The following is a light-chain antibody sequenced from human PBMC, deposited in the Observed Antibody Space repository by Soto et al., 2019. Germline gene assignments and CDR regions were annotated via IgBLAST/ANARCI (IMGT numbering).Light chain of an antibody. CDR2: DAS. CDR1: QGISTY. CDR3: QQSYRTPYT. V-gene: IGKV1-39*01. J-gene: IGKJ2*01. Sequence: DIPMTQSPSSLSASVGDRVTITCRASQGISTYLVWYQQRQGRAPKLLIYDASSLVSGVPSRFSGSGSATAFTLTISSLQPEDFATYYCQQSYRTPYTFGQGTKLETK.